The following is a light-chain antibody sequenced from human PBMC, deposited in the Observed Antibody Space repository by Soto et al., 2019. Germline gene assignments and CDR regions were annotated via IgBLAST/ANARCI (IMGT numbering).Light chain of an antibody. CDR2: AAS. Sequence: DIQMTQSPSSLSASVGDRVTITCRASQSISSYLNWYQQKPGKAPKLLIYAASSLQSGVPSRFSGSGSGTDFTLTISSLQPEYFATYYCQHSYSTLPSWTFGQGTKVEIK. J-gene: IGKJ1*01. CDR1: QSISSY. CDR3: QHSYSTLPSWT. V-gene: IGKV1-39*01.